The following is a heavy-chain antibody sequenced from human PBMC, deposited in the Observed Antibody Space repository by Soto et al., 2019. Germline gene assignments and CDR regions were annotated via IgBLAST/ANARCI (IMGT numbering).Heavy chain of an antibody. J-gene: IGHJ4*02. CDR1: GGSISSYY. D-gene: IGHD2-15*01. CDR3: ARQGSYCGGGSCYCYY. Sequence: PSETLSLTCTVSGGSISSYYWSWIRQPPGKGLEWIGYIYYSGSTNYNPSLKSRVTTSVDTSKNQFSLKLSSVTAADTAVYYCARQGSYCGGGSCYCYYWGQGTLVPVSS. V-gene: IGHV4-59*08. CDR2: IYYSGST.